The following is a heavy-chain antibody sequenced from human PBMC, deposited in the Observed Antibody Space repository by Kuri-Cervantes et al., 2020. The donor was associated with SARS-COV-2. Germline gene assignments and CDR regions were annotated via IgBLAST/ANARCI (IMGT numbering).Heavy chain of an antibody. D-gene: IGHD1-26*01. Sequence: GGSLRLSCAASGFTFSNYAMSWVRQAPGRGLEWVSVISGSGVHTYYVDSVKGRFTISRDQSRNTLHLQMNSLRPEDTAIYYCATEGGTYPGWFDPWGQGTLVTVSS. J-gene: IGHJ5*02. CDR3: ATEGGTYPGWFDP. CDR1: GFTFSNYA. V-gene: IGHV3-23*01. CDR2: ISGSGVHT.